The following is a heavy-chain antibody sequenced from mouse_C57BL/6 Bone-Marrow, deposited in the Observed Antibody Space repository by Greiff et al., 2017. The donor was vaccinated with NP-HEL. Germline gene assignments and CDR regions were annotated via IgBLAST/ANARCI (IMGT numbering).Heavy chain of an antibody. V-gene: IGHV1-69*01. CDR1: GYTFTSYW. CDR3: AVGAMDY. Sequence: QVQLQQPGAELVMPGASVKLSCKASGYTFTSYWMHWVKQRPGQGLEWIGEIDPSDSYTNYNQKFKGKSTLTVDKSSSTAYMQLSSLTSEDSAVYYCAVGAMDYWGQGTSVTVSS. J-gene: IGHJ4*01. CDR2: IDPSDSYT.